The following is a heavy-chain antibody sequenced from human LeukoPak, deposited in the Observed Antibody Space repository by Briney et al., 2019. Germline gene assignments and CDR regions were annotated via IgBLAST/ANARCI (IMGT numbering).Heavy chain of an antibody. CDR1: GFTFSNYA. V-gene: IGHV3-23*01. J-gene: IGHJ5*02. CDR2: ISGGGSSA. CDR3: AKSYDILTGFYNRLWFDP. Sequence: PGGSLRLSCVASGFTFSNYAMSWVRQAPGEGLEWVSGISGGGSSAYYTDSVKGRFTGSRDNSKNIVYLEMNSLRAEDTAVYYCAKSYDILTGFYNRLWFDPWGQGTLVTVSS. D-gene: IGHD3-9*01.